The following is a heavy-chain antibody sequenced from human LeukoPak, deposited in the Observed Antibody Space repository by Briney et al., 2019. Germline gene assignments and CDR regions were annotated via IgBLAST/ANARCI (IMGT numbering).Heavy chain of an antibody. D-gene: IGHD3-3*01. Sequence: SVKVSCKASGGTFSSYAISWVRQAPGQGLEWMGGIIPIFGTANYAQKFQGRVTITADESTSTAYMELSSLRSEDTAVYYCARVGEFWSGYYRPFDYWGQGTLVTVSS. V-gene: IGHV1-69*13. CDR1: GGTFSSYA. CDR3: ARVGEFWSGYYRPFDY. J-gene: IGHJ4*02. CDR2: IIPIFGTA.